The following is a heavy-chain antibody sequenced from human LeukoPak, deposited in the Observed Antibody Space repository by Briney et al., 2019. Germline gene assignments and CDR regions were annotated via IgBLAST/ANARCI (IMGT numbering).Heavy chain of an antibody. J-gene: IGHJ4*02. CDR3: ARTSSSSWSKGDY. CDR2: IYTSGNT. V-gene: IGHV4-4*07. Sequence: SETLSLTCTVSGDSINRFYWSWIRQSAGKGLEWIGRIYTSGNTNYNPSLKSRVTMSVDTSKNQFSLKLSSVTAADTAVYYCARTSSSSWSKGDYWGQGTLVTVSS. CDR1: GDSINRFY. D-gene: IGHD6-13*01.